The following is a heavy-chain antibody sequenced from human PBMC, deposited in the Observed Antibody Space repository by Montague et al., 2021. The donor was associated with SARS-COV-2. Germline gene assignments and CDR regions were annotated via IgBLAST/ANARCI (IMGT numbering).Heavy chain of an antibody. D-gene: IGHD6-19*01. CDR3: AREAKAVSGRLDS. J-gene: IGHJ4*02. CDR2: ISHSGTT. V-gene: IGHV4-4*02. CDR1: SDSFSSSDW. Sequence: TLSLTCTVSSDSFSSSDWWSWVRQPPGRGLDWIGEISHSGTTNYKSSLKSRVTMSIDKSKNQFSLKLTSVTAADTAVYYCAREAKAVSGRLDSWGQGTLVTVSS.